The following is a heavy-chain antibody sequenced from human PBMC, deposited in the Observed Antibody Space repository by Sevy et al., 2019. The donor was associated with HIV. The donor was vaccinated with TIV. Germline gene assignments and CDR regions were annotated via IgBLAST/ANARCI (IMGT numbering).Heavy chain of an antibody. CDR1: GFTFSSYG. V-gene: IGHV3-33*01. D-gene: IGHD6-13*01. J-gene: IGHJ4*02. CDR3: ARAGIAAAGAFDY. Sequence: GGSLRLSCAASGFTFSSYGMHWVRQAPGKGLEWVAVIWYDGSNKYYADSVKGRFTSSRDNSKNTLYLQMNSLRAEDTAVYYCARAGIAAAGAFDYWGQGTLVTVSS. CDR2: IWYDGSNK.